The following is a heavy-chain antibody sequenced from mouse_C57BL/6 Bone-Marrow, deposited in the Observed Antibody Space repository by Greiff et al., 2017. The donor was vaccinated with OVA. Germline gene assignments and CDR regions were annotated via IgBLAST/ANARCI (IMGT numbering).Heavy chain of an antibody. V-gene: IGHV1-42*01. Sequence: EVQLQQSGPELVKPGASVKISCKASGYSFTGYYMNWVKQSPEKSLELIGEINPSTGGTTYNQKFKAKAPLTVDKSSSTAYMQLKSLTSEDSAVYYCARGGTSPFAYWGQGTLVTVSA. CDR2: INPSTGGT. J-gene: IGHJ3*01. CDR3: ARGGTSPFAY. D-gene: IGHD4-1*01. CDR1: GYSFTGYY.